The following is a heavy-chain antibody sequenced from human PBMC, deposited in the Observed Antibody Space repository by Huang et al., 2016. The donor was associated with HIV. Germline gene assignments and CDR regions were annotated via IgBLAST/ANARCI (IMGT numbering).Heavy chain of an antibody. CDR3: VRTPNEVPRVAIYGEDTALDAFDV. J-gene: IGHJ3*01. V-gene: IGHV1-46*01. D-gene: IGHD3-3*01. CDR1: GYTFTRHY. Sequence: QVQLVQSGAEVRKPGASVKVSCNASGYTFTRHYLHWVRQAPGPGLEGMGILTSASDHTKYAQKFQGRVTVRADKHTTTAYSEVSSLGADDTGLYYCVRTPNEVPRVAIYGEDTALDAFDVWGEGTLVTVSS. CDR2: LTSASDHT.